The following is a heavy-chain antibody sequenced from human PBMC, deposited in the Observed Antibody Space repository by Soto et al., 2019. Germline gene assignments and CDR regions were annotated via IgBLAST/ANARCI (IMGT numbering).Heavy chain of an antibody. D-gene: IGHD6-19*01. Sequence: QEQLVQSGAEVKKPGSSVKVSCKVSGGTFNTFAISWVRQAPGQGLEWMGGIIPIFNTAKYAQKFQGRVTITADKSTSTVHMELSSLRSEDTAVYYCARQTVSGGWHYGNWFDPWGQGTLVTVSS. CDR1: GGTFNTFA. J-gene: IGHJ5*02. V-gene: IGHV1-69*06. CDR3: ARQTVSGGWHYGNWFDP. CDR2: IIPIFNTA.